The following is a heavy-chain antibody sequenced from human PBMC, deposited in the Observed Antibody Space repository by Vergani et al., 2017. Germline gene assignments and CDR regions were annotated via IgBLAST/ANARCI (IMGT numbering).Heavy chain of an antibody. V-gene: IGHV1-69*02. D-gene: IGHD3-22*01. CDR2: IIPILGIA. CDR3: ARGNRDYDSSGYYYGSWFDP. Sequence: QVQLVQSGAEVKKPGSSVKVSCKASGGTFSSYTISWVRQAPGQGLEWMGRIIPILGIANYAQKFQGRVTITADKSTSTAYMELSSLRSEDTAVYYCARGNRDYDSSGYYYGSWFDPWGQGTLVTVSS. CDR1: GGTFSSYT. J-gene: IGHJ5*02.